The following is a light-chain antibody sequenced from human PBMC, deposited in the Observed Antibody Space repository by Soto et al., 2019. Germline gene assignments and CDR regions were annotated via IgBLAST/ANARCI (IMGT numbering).Light chain of an antibody. CDR3: CSYAGSRTFVL. J-gene: IGLJ2*01. CDR2: AGS. V-gene: IGLV2-23*01. Sequence: QSALTQPASVSGSPGQSITLSCPGSSSDIGNYTLVSWYQQHPGKAPKLLIYAGSNRPSGVSYRFSGSKSGNTASLTISGLQAEDEAFYYCCSYAGSRTFVLFGGGTKLTVL. CDR1: SSDIGNYTL.